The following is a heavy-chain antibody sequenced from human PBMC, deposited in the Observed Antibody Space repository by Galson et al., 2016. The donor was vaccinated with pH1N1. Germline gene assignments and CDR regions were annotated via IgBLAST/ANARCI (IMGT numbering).Heavy chain of an antibody. CDR2: ISERSHFT. CDR3: VRCLFSSSSGTPFDY. V-gene: IGHV3-11*03. D-gene: IGHD6-6*01. J-gene: IGHJ4*01. CDR1: GFTFNHYY. Sequence: CAASGFTFNHYYMSWVRQAPGKGLEWISFISERSHFTNYADSVKGRFTISRDNTKNSVFLQMDSLRPDDTALYYCVRCLFSSSSGTPFDYWGRGTLVTVSS.